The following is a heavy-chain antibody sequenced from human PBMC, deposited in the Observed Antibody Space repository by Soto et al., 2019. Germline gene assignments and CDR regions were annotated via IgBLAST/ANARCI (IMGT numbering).Heavy chain of an antibody. D-gene: IGHD5-12*01. CDR2: INPNNGDT. Sequence: SVKVSCKASGYTFTGYYIHWVRQAPGQGLEWMGWINPNNGDTNYAQKFQGRVSMTRDTSTSTAYMELSSLRFDDTAVYYCARHSGYDYVFDYWGQGTLVTVSS. CDR1: GYTFTGYY. J-gene: IGHJ4*02. CDR3: ARHSGYDYVFDY. V-gene: IGHV1-2*02.